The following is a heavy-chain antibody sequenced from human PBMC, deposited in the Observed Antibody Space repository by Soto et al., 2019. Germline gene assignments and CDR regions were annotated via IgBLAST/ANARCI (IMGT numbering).Heavy chain of an antibody. Sequence: SATLSLTCTVSGGSIGSGVYYWSWIRQPPGKVLEWIGYSYYSGITYYNPSLKSRVTISVDTSKNQFSLKLSSVTAADTAVYYCARVTIVVVIIDYWGQGTLVTVSS. CDR2: SYYSGIT. V-gene: IGHV4-30-4*01. D-gene: IGHD3-22*01. J-gene: IGHJ4*02. CDR3: ARVTIVVVIIDY. CDR1: GGSIGSGVYY.